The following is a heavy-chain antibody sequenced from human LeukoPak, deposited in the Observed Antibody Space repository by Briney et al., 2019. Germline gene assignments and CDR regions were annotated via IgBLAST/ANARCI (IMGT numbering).Heavy chain of an antibody. J-gene: IGHJ6*03. CDR3: ARGNRGPYYYYYMDV. Sequence: GGSLRLSCAASGFTFSSYWMSWVRQAPGKGLEWVANIKQDGSEKYYVDSVKGRFTISRDNAKNSLYLQMNSLRAEDTAVYYCARGNRGPYYYYYMDVWGKGTTVTISS. CDR1: GFTFSSYW. D-gene: IGHD1-14*01. V-gene: IGHV3-7*01. CDR2: IKQDGSEK.